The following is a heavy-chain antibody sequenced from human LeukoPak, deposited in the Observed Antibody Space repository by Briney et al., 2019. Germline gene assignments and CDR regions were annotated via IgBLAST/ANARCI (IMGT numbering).Heavy chain of an antibody. Sequence: GGSLRLSCAASGFTFSSYAMNWVRQAPGKGLEWVSSISSSTSYIYYADSVKGRFTISRDNAKNSLYLQMNSLRAEDTAVYYCARDNCGVHSDAFDIWGQGTMVTVSS. CDR1: GFTFSSYA. V-gene: IGHV3-21*03. J-gene: IGHJ3*02. D-gene: IGHD2-21*01. CDR2: ISSSTSYI. CDR3: ARDNCGVHSDAFDI.